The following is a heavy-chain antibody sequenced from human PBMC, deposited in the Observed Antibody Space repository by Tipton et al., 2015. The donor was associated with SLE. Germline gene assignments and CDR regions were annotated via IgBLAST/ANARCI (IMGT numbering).Heavy chain of an antibody. J-gene: IGHJ1*01. D-gene: IGHD3-22*01. V-gene: IGHV4-31*03. CDR2: IDYRGTT. Sequence: GLVKPSQTLSLTCTVSGDSIASGDVFWSWIRQHPGKGLEWIGYIDYRGTTKYNPSLKSRVTISPDSSKNQFSLRLSSVTAADTAVYYCARVTDSSGDYPIHHWGQGTLVTVSS. CDR1: GDSIASGDVF. CDR3: ARVTDSSGDYPIHH.